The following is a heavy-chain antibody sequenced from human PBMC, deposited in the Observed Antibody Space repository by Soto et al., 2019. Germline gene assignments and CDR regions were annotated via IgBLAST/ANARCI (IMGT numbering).Heavy chain of an antibody. J-gene: IGHJ4*02. D-gene: IGHD6-6*01. CDR1: GGSIRSGSYY. CDR2: IYYSGST. Sequence: SETLSLTCTVSGGSIRSGSYYWGWIRQPPGKGLEWIGSIYYSGSTYYNPSLKSRVTISVDTSKNQFSLKLSSVTAADTAVYYCATKTGAARPPNPYFDYWGQGTLVTVSS. V-gene: IGHV4-39*01. CDR3: ATKTGAARPPNPYFDY.